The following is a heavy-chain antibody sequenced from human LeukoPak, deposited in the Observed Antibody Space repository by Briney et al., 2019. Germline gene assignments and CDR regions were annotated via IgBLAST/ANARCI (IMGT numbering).Heavy chain of an antibody. CDR2: INHSGST. CDR3: ARGRDY. J-gene: IGHJ4*02. CDR1: GGSFSGYY. V-gene: IGHV4-34*01. Sequence: MPSETQSLTCAVYGGSFSGYYWSWIRQPPGKGLEWIGEINHSGSTNYNPSLKSRVTISVDTSKNQFSLKLSSVTAADTAVYYCARGRDYWGQGTLVTVSS.